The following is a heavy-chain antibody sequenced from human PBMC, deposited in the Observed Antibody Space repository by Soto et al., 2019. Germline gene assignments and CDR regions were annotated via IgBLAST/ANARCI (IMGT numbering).Heavy chain of an antibody. Sequence: SETLSLTCAVYGGSFSGYYWSRIRQPPGKGLEWIGEINHSGSTNYNPSLKSRVTISVDTSKNQFSLKLSSVTAADTAVYYCARDLSIAALHDAFDIWGQGTMVTVS. J-gene: IGHJ3*02. CDR3: ARDLSIAALHDAFDI. D-gene: IGHD6-6*01. V-gene: IGHV4-34*01. CDR1: GGSFSGYY. CDR2: INHSGST.